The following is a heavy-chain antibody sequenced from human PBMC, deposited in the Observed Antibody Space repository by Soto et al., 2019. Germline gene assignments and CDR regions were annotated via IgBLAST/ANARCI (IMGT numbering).Heavy chain of an antibody. CDR3: ARGSTDSYPGSRIFDF. CDR2: ITDNGGDT. J-gene: IGHJ4*02. Sequence: GGSLRLSCAASGFTFSSCSMNWVRQAPGKGLEWVSTITDNGGDTKSADSVRGRFTISRDNSKNTLYLQMSSLRAEDSAVYYCARGSTDSYPGSRIFDFWGRGTLVTVPS. CDR1: GFTFSSCS. V-gene: IGHV3-23*01. D-gene: IGHD3-10*01.